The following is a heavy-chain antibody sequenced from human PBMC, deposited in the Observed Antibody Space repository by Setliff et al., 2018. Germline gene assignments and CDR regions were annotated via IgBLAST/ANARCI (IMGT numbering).Heavy chain of an antibody. J-gene: IGHJ3*01. V-gene: IGHV1-18*01. Sequence: ASVKVSCKASGYTFTTYGVSWVRQAPGQGLEWMGWISPYNDNTHYAQKFQGRVTMTTDTSTGTAYMELRSLRSDNTAMYFCARDALKIHYYDSTSYYYGDAFDLWGQGTVVTVSS. CDR1: GYTFTTYG. CDR3: ARDALKIHYYDSTSYYYGDAFDL. D-gene: IGHD3-22*01. CDR2: ISPYNDNT.